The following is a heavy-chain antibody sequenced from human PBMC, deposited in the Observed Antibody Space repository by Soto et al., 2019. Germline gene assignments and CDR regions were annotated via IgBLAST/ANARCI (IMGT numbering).Heavy chain of an antibody. CDR2: IYSGGST. CDR1: GFTVSSNY. CDR3: ARGVQLAPFDY. J-gene: IGHJ4*02. V-gene: IGHV3-53*01. D-gene: IGHD5-18*01. Sequence: GGSLRLSCAASGFTVSSNYMSWVRQAPGKGLEWVSVIYSGGSTYYADSVKGRFTISRDNSKNTLYLQMNSLRAEDTAVYYCARGVQLAPFDYWGQGTLVTVSS.